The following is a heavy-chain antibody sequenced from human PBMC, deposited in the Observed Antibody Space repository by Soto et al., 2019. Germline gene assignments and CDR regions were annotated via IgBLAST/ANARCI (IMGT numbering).Heavy chain of an antibody. CDR1: AGFTIPGRYH. Sequence: TNTFSAGFTIPGRYHLCLLRQEKKKGLEWIGYIYYSGSTYYNPSLKSRVTISVDTSKNQSSLKLSSVTAADAAVYYCARDHSDYYGSGSYYSNYYYMDVWGKGTTVT. J-gene: IGHJ6*03. CDR3: ARDHSDYYGSGSYYSNYYYMDV. V-gene: IGHV4-31*03. CDR2: IYYSGST. D-gene: IGHD3-10*01.